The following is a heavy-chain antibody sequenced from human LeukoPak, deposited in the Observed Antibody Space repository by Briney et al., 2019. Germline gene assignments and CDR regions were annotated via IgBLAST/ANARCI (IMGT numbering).Heavy chain of an antibody. CDR2: IKQDGSEK. Sequence: GGSLRLSCAASGFTFSSYWMSWVRQAPGKGLEWVANIKQDGSEKYYVDSVKGRFTFSRDNAKNSLYLQMNSLRAEDTAVYYCASEVFHSQIDYWGQGTLVTVSS. D-gene: IGHD2-15*01. CDR1: GFTFSSYW. J-gene: IGHJ4*02. V-gene: IGHV3-7*01. CDR3: ASEVFHSQIDY.